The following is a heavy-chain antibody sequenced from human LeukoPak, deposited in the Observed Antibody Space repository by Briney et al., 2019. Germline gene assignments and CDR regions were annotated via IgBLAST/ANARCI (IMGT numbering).Heavy chain of an antibody. CDR1: GFTFSSYE. D-gene: IGHD5-18*01. CDR2: ISSSGSGI. J-gene: IGHJ4*02. V-gene: IGHV3-48*03. Sequence: GGSLRLSCAASGFTFSSYEMNWVRQAPGKGLEWVSYISSSGSGIFYADSVKGRFAISRDNAKNSLYLQMNSLRAEDTAVYYCARKDTAMVDPIGDYRGQGTLVTVSS. CDR3: ARKDTAMVDPIGDY.